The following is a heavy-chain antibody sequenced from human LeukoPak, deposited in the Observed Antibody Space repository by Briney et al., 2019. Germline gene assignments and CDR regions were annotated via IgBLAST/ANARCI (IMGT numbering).Heavy chain of an antibody. V-gene: IGHV4-39*01. CDR1: GVSISNNYFY. J-gene: IGHJ4*02. CDR3: ATLGLLRGAGFNLATHFDF. Sequence: SETLSLTCTVSGVSISNNYFYWAWIRQPPGKGLELIGYVHYTRSTFYNSSLKSRVTISADTSQNQFSLSLTSVTAADTAVYYCATLGLLRGAGFNLATHFDFWGQGTLVTVSS. CDR2: VHYTRST. D-gene: IGHD1-26*01.